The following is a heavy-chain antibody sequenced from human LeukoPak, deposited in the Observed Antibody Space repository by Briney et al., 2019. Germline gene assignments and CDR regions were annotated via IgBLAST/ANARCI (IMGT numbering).Heavy chain of an antibody. Sequence: ETLSLTCTVSGGSISSSSYYWGWIRQPPGKGLEWIGSIYYSGSTYYNPSLKSRVTVSVDTSKNQFSLKLSSVTAADTAVYYCARRTTTAWVENWFDPWGQGTLVTVSS. CDR3: ARRTTTAWVENWFDP. V-gene: IGHV4-39*01. CDR2: IYYSGST. CDR1: GGSISSSSYY. D-gene: IGHD5-18*01. J-gene: IGHJ5*02.